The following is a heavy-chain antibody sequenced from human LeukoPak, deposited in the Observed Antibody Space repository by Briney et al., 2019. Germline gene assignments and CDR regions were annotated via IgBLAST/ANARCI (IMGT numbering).Heavy chain of an antibody. D-gene: IGHD2-2*01. CDR2: ISSSSSYI. CDR1: GFTFSSYS. V-gene: IGHV3-21*01. Sequence: GGSLRLSCAASGFTFSSYSMNWVRQAPGKGLGWVSSISSSSSYIYYADSVKGRFTISRDNAKNSLYLQMNSLRAEDTAVYYCATDGDRIVPAASDYWGQGTLVTVSS. CDR3: ATDGDRIVPAASDY. J-gene: IGHJ4*02.